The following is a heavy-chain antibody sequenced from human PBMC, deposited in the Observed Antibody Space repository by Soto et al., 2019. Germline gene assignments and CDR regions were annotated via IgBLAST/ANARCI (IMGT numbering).Heavy chain of an antibody. CDR3: ARESRFLEWLSLNWFDP. Sequence: PGGSLRLSCAASEFTFSNYAMSWVRQAPGKGPEWVSAISYGGGTTYYADSVKGRFTISRDNAKNSLYLQMNSLRDEDTAVYYCARESRFLEWLSLNWFDPWGQGTLVTVS. D-gene: IGHD3-3*01. J-gene: IGHJ5*02. V-gene: IGHV3-23*01. CDR1: EFTFSNYA. CDR2: ISYGGGTT.